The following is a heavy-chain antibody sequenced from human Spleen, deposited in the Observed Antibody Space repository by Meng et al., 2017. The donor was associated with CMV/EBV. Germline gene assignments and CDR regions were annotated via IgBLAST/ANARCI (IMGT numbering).Heavy chain of an antibody. D-gene: IGHD6-6*01. CDR1: GYTFTGYY. J-gene: IGHJ4*02. CDR3: ARSGLSSSSPLDY. CDR2: INPNSGGT. V-gene: IGHV1-2*02. Sequence: ASVKVSCKASGYTFTGYYMDWVRQAPGQGLEWMGWINPNSGGTNYAQKFQGRVTITRNTSISTAYMELSSLRSEDTAVYYCARSGLSSSSPLDYWGQGTLVTVSS.